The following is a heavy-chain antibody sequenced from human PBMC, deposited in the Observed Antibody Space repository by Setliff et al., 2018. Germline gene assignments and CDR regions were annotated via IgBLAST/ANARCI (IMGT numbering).Heavy chain of an antibody. Sequence: GGSLRLSCAASGFTFTNYWINWVRQAPGKGLEWVANIKQDESGRDYVDSVKGRFTVSRDNAKDSLYLQMDSLKVEDTAVYYCARGVIPGSYWGQGTLVTVSS. CDR2: IKQDESGR. J-gene: IGHJ4*02. CDR3: ARGVIPGSY. V-gene: IGHV3-7*01. CDR1: GFTFTNYW. D-gene: IGHD2-21*01.